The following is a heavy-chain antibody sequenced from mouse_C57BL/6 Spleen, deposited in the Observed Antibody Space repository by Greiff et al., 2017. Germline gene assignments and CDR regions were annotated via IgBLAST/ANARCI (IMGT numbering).Heavy chain of an antibody. D-gene: IGHD2-14*01. V-gene: IGHV1-82*01. CDR1: GYAFSSSW. CDR2: MYPGDGDT. Sequence: VQLQQSGPELVKPGASVKISCKASGYAFSSSWMNWVKQRPGKGLEWIGRMYPGDGDTNYNGKFKGKATLTADKSSSTAYMQLSSLTSEDSAVYFCARKGTAMDYWGQGTSVTVSS. J-gene: IGHJ4*01. CDR3: ARKGTAMDY.